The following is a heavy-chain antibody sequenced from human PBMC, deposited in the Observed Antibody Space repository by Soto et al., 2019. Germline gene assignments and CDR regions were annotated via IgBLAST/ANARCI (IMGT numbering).Heavy chain of an antibody. D-gene: IGHD3-3*01. CDR3: TTDARFGSDGVPTGFDY. J-gene: IGHJ4*02. Sequence: GGSLRLSCAASGFTFSNAWMNWVRQAPGKGLEWVGRIKSKTDGGTTDYAAPVKGRFTISRDDSKNTLYLQMNSLKTEDTAVYYCTTDARFGSDGVPTGFDYWGQGTLVTVSS. CDR2: IKSKTDGGTT. CDR1: GFTFSNAW. V-gene: IGHV3-15*07.